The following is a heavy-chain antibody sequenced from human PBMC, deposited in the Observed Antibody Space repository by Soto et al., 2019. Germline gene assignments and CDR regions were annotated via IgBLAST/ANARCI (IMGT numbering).Heavy chain of an antibody. CDR1: GYTCTSYG. D-gene: IGHD6-13*01. CDR3: VRRHVSATGIDWLDP. V-gene: IGHV1-3*01. J-gene: IGHJ5*02. CDR2: INAATGAT. Sequence: ASGKVSCKASGYTCTSYGINWVRQAPGQRLEWMGRINAATGATKYSPKFKGIVTITSDTSASTAYMELSSMRSEDTAVYYCVRRHVSATGIDWLDPWGQGTLVTASP.